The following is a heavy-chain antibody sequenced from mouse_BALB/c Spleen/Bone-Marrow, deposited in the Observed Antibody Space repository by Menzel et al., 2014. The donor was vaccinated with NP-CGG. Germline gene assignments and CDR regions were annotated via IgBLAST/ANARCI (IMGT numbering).Heavy chain of an antibody. D-gene: IGHD2-4*01. J-gene: IGHJ1*01. Sequence: EVQMQRSGAELVKPEASFQLSSPSSGFNLKETYMPWVKQRPEQGLEWIGRIDPANGNTKYDPKFQGKATITADTSSNTAYLQLSSLTSEDTAVYYCATMITDWYFDVRGAGTTFTVSS. CDR3: ATMITDWYFDV. V-gene: IGHV14-3*02. CDR2: IDPANGNT. CDR1: GFNLKETY.